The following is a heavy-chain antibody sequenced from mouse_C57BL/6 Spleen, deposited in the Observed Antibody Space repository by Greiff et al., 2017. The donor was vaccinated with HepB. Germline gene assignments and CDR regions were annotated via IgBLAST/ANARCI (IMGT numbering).Heavy chain of an antibody. V-gene: IGHV14-4*01. D-gene: IGHD1-1*01. J-gene: IGHJ2*01. CDR1: DFNIKDDY. CDR2: IDPENGDT. Sequence: VQLKQSGAELVRPGASVKLSCTASDFNIKDDYMHWVKQRPEQGLEWIGWIDPENGDTEYASKFKGKATITADTSSNTAYLQLSSLTSEDTAVYYCTHYYGSSYFDYWGQGTTLTVSS. CDR3: THYYGSSYFDY.